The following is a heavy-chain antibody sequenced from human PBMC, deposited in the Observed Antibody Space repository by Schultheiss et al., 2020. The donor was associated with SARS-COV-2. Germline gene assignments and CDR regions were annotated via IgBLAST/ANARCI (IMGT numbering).Heavy chain of an antibody. D-gene: IGHD5-18*01. V-gene: IGHV3-9*01. J-gene: IGHJ4*02. CDR1: GFTFSSYA. CDR2: ISWNSGSI. Sequence: GGSLRLSCAASGFTFSSYAMSWVRQAPGKGLEWVSGISWNSGSIGYADSVKGRFTISRDNAKNSLYLQMNSLRAEDTALYYCAKGGYSYGYAVDYWGQGTLVTVSS. CDR3: AKGGYSYGYAVDY.